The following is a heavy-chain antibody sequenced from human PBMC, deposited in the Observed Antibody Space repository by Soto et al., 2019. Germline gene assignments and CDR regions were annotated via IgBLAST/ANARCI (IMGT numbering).Heavy chain of an antibody. D-gene: IGHD3-3*01. CDR1: GFTFRKYV. CDR2: LSSTGGST. CDR3: ATDQGFLEWIPQGGLDV. J-gene: IGHJ6*02. V-gene: IGHV3-23*01. Sequence: EVQLLESGGGLAQPGGSLRLSCEVSGFTFRKYVMTWVRQAPGKGLEWVSSLSSTGGSTYYADSVKGRFTVSRDNSKNTLLLQMNSLRAEDTAIYYCATDQGFLEWIPQGGLDVWGPGTTVSVSS.